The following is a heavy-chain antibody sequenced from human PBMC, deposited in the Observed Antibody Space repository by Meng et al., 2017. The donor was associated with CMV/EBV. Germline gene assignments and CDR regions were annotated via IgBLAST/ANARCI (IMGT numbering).Heavy chain of an antibody. CDR1: GYTFTSYG. CDR3: ARGVQLAHSGSYFDY. J-gene: IGHJ4*02. V-gene: IGHV1-18*01. D-gene: IGHD6-6*01. CDR2: INAYNGNT. Sequence: ASAKVSCKASGYTFTSYGISWVRQAPGQGLEWMGWINAYNGNTNYAQKLQGRVTMTTDTSTSTAYMELRSLRSGDTAVYYCARGVQLAHSGSYFDYWGQGTLVTVSS.